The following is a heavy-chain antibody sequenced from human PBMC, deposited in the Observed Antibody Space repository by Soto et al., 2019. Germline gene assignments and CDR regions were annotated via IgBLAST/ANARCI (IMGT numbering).Heavy chain of an antibody. Sequence: EVQLVESGGVVVQPGGSLRLSCAASGFTFDDYTMHWFRQAPGKGLEWVSLISWDGGSTYYADSVKGRFTISRDNSKNSLYLQMNSLRTEDTALYYCAKSGGGNSPIDYWGQGTLVTVSS. D-gene: IGHD2-21*02. CDR3: AKSGGGNSPIDY. V-gene: IGHV3-43*01. CDR2: ISWDGGST. J-gene: IGHJ4*02. CDR1: GFTFDDYT.